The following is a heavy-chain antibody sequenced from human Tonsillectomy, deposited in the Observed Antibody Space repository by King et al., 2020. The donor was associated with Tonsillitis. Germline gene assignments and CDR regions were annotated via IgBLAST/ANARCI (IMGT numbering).Heavy chain of an antibody. J-gene: IGHJ4*02. V-gene: IGHV3-30*18. CDR1: RFTFSSYA. CDR3: AKDQGVEAGAGEFDY. D-gene: IGHD6-19*01. Sequence: VQLVESGGGVVQPGRSLRLSCAASRFTFSSYAMHWVRQAPGKGLEWVAFISYDGINKYYADSVKGRFTISRDNSENTLALQMNSLRAEDTAVYYCAKDQGVEAGAGEFDYWGQGTLVTVSS. CDR2: ISYDGINK.